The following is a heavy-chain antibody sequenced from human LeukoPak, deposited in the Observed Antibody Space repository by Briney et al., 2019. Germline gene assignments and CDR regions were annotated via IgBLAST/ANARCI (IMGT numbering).Heavy chain of an antibody. Sequence: GGSLRLSCAVSGFTVSRYYMSWVRQAPGKGLEWVSSISSSSRNTYYADSVRGRFTISRDNAKNSLYLQMNSLRAEDTAVYYCARGGTFGVDISDYWGQGTLVTVSS. CDR1: GFTVSRYY. CDR2: ISSSSRNT. CDR3: ARGGTFGVDISDY. J-gene: IGHJ4*02. V-gene: IGHV3-21*01. D-gene: IGHD3-3*01.